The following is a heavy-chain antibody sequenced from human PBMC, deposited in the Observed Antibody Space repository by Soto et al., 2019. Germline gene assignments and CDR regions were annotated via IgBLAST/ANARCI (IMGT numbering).Heavy chain of an antibody. CDR2: ISGSGGNT. V-gene: IGHV3-23*01. CDR1: GFTFSSYA. J-gene: IGHJ4*02. D-gene: IGHD2-2*01. Sequence: EVQVLESGGGLVQPGGSLRLSCAASGFTFSSYAMSWVRQAPGKGLEWVSAISGSGGNTYYADSVKGRFTISRDNSKNTLSLQMNSLRAEDTAVYYCARRGYCSSTNCYVDGSPQFDYWGQGTLVTVSS. CDR3: ARRGYCSSTNCYVDGSPQFDY.